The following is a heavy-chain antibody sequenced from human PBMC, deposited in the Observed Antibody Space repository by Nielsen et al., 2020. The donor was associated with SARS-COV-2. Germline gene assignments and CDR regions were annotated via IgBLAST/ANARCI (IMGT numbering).Heavy chain of an antibody. Sequence: GESLKISCAASGFTFSSYAMHWVRQAPGKGLEWVAVISYDGSNKYYADSVKGRFTISRDNSKNTLYLQMNSLRAEDTAVYYCAEVGGDSSGYYRGYWGQGTLVTVSS. CDR1: GFTFSSYA. CDR2: ISYDGSNK. D-gene: IGHD3-22*01. J-gene: IGHJ4*02. V-gene: IGHV3-30*04. CDR3: AEVGGDSSGYYRGY.